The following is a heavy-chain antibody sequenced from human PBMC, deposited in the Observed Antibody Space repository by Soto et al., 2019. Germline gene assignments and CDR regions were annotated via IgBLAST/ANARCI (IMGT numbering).Heavy chain of an antibody. V-gene: IGHV1-69*01. CDR1: GGTFSSYA. CDR2: IIPLFGTA. Sequence: QVQLVQSGAEVKKPGSSVKVSCKASGGTFSSYAISWVRQAPGQGLEWMGGIIPLFGTANYAQKFPGRVTITADESTSTAYMELRSLRSEDTAVYYCARVPHDFRGVITHPLDYWGQGTLVTVSS. D-gene: IGHD3-10*01. CDR3: ARVPHDFRGVITHPLDY. J-gene: IGHJ4*02.